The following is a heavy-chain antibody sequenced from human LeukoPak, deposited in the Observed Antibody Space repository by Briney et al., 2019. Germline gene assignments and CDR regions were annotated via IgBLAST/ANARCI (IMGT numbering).Heavy chain of an antibody. V-gene: IGHV1-2*02. CDR2: INPNSGGT. Sequence: ASVNVSCKASGYTFTGYYMHWVRQAPGQGLEGMGWINPNSGGTNYAQKLQGRVTMTSDTSISTAYIELSSLRSEDTELYYCARKPPSVGTYYDFWSGYYTGHWFDPWGQGTLVTVSS. J-gene: IGHJ5*02. CDR3: ARKPPSVGTYYDFWSGYYTGHWFDP. CDR1: GYTFTGYY. D-gene: IGHD3-3*01.